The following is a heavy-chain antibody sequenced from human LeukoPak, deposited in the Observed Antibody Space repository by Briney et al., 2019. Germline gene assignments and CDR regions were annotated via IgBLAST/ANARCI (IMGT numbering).Heavy chain of an antibody. D-gene: IGHD6-19*01. V-gene: IGHV3-23*01. CDR2: ISGSGGST. Sequence: GGSLRLSCAASGFTFSSYGMSWVRQAPGKGLEWVSAISGSGGSTYYADSVKGRFTISRDNAKNSLYLQMNSLRAEDTALYYCAKGTQWLPDYWGQGTLVTVSS. CDR3: AKGTQWLPDY. J-gene: IGHJ4*02. CDR1: GFTFSSYG.